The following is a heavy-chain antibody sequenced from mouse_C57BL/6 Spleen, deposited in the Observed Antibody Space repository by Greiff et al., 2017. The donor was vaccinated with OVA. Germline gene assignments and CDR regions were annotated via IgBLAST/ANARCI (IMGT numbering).Heavy chain of an antibody. D-gene: IGHD2-5*01. CDR2: FYPGSGSI. CDR1: GYTFTEYT. Sequence: VQLKESGAELVKPGASVKLSCKASGYTFTEYTIHWVKQRSGQGLEWIGWFYPGSGSIKYNEKFKDKATLTADKSSSTVYMELSRLTSEDSAVYFCARHEGAYYSNYGYAMDYWGQGTSVTVSS. V-gene: IGHV1-62-2*01. J-gene: IGHJ4*01. CDR3: ARHEGAYYSNYGYAMDY.